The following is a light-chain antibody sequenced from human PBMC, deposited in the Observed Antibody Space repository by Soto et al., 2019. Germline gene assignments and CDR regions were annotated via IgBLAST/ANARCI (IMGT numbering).Light chain of an antibody. CDR1: SSDVGGYNY. V-gene: IGLV2-11*01. Sequence: QSVLTQPRSVSGSPGQSVTISCTGTSSDVGGYNYVSWYQQHPGKAPKLMIYDVSKRPSGVPDRFSGSKSGSAASLTISGLQAEDEADYYCCSYAGNSPYVFGTGTKLTVL. CDR3: CSYAGNSPYV. J-gene: IGLJ1*01. CDR2: DVS.